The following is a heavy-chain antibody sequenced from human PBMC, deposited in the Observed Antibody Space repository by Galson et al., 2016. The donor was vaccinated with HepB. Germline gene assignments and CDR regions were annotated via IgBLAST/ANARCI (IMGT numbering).Heavy chain of an antibody. J-gene: IGHJ3*02. CDR1: GFTLDHYA. D-gene: IGHD3-22*01. Sequence: SLRLSCAASGFTLDHYAMHWVRQAPGKGLEWVSGIGWNSGSLGYADSVKGRFTISRDNANNSLYLLMNSLRAGDTALYYCANDSGAYYYDSSGYRRNAFDIWGQGAMVTVSS. CDR3: ANDSGAYYYDSSGYRRNAFDI. CDR2: IGWNSGSL. V-gene: IGHV3-9*01.